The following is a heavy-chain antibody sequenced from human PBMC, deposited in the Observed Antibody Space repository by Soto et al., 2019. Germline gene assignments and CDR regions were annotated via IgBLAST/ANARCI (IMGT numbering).Heavy chain of an antibody. Sequence: PSETLSLTCTVPGGSLSSYYWSWIRQPPGKGLEWIGYIYYSGNTNYNPSLKSRVTISVDTSKNQFSLKLSSVTAADTAVYYCARVDVEPRCRIAAAGTFDYWGQGTLVTV. D-gene: IGHD6-13*01. CDR1: GGSLSSYY. CDR2: IYYSGNT. V-gene: IGHV4-59*01. CDR3: ARVDVEPRCRIAAAGTFDY. J-gene: IGHJ4*02.